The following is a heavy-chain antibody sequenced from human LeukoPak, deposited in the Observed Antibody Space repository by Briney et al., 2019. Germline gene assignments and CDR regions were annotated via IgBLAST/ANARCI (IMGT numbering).Heavy chain of an antibody. CDR2: IYYSGST. CDR1: GGSISSYY. D-gene: IGHD6-13*01. Sequence: SETLSLTCTVSGGSISSYYWSCIRQPTGKGLEWIGYIYYSGSTNYNPSLKSRVTISVDTSKNQFSLKLSSVTAADTAVYYCARAVAAAGNAYYYYYMDVWGKGTTVTISS. J-gene: IGHJ6*03. CDR3: ARAVAAAGNAYYYYYMDV. V-gene: IGHV4-59*01.